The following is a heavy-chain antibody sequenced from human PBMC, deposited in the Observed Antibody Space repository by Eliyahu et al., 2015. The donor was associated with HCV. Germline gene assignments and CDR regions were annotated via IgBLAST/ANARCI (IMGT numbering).Heavy chain of an antibody. V-gene: IGHV2-5*01. Sequence: QITLKESGPTLVKPTXTLXLTXPFSGFSLSTSTLGVSWIRQSPGKALEWLALIYGNDDKRYSPSLESRLTITKDTSKNQVVLTMTNMDPVDSGTYYCARRDTTGDGVYWGQGTLVTVSS. D-gene: IGHD7-27*01. CDR2: IYGNDDK. CDR1: GFSLSTSTLG. CDR3: ARRDTTGDGVY. J-gene: IGHJ4*02.